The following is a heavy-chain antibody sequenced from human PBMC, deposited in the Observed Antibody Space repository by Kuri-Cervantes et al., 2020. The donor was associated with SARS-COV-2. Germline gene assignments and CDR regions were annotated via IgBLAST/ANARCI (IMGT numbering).Heavy chain of an antibody. J-gene: IGHJ4*02. V-gene: IGHV4-59*01. D-gene: IGHD3-10*01. CDR2: IYYSGST. CDR1: GGSISSYY. Sequence: SETLSLTCTVSGGSISSYYWSWIRQPPGKGLEWIGYIYYSGSTNYNPSLKSRVNISVDTSKNQFSLKLSSVTAADTAVYYCARVGGNWELPFDYWGQGTLVTVSS. CDR3: ARVGGNWELPFDY.